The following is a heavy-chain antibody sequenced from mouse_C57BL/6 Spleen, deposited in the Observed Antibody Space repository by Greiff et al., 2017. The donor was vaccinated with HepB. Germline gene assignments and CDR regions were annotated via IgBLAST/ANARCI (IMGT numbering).Heavy chain of an antibody. CDR3: ARRPPDYDYDVFDY. CDR2: IYPRDGST. Sequence: QVQLQQSDAELVKPGASVKISCKVSGYTFTDHTIHWMKQRPEQGLEWIGYIYPRDGSTKYNEKFKGKATLTAEKSYSTAYMQLNSLTSEDSAVYFCARRPPDYDYDVFDYWGQGTTLTVSS. J-gene: IGHJ2*01. D-gene: IGHD2-4*01. CDR1: GYTFTDHT. V-gene: IGHV1-78*01.